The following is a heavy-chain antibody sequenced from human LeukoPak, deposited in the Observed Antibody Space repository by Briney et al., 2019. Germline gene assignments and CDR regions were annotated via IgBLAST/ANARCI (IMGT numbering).Heavy chain of an antibody. V-gene: IGHV3-23*01. CDR3: AARNWHIVVVTAIPSLESNY. CDR2: ISGSGGST. CDR1: GFTFSSYA. Sequence: GGSLRLSCAASGFTFSSYAMSWVRQAPGKGLEWVSAISGSGGSTYYADSVKGRFTISRDNSKNTLYLQMNSLRAEDTAVYYCAARNWHIVVVTAIPSLESNYWGQGTLVTVSS. D-gene: IGHD2-21*02. J-gene: IGHJ4*02.